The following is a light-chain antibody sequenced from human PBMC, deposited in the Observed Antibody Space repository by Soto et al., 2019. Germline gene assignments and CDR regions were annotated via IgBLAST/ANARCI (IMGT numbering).Light chain of an antibody. CDR2: GTF. J-gene: IGKJ1*01. V-gene: IGKV3-20*01. CDR1: QSITPSY. CDR3: QQYGSSART. Sequence: EVVLTQSPGTLSLSPGDRATLSCRASQSITPSYLAWYQQRPGQAPRLVIYGTFTRATGIPDRFSGTGSGIDFTLTISRLEPEDFAVYYCQQYGSSARTFGPGTKVEIK.